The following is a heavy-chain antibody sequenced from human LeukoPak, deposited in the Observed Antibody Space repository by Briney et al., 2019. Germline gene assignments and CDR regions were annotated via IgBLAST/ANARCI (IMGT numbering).Heavy chain of an antibody. J-gene: IGHJ3*01. V-gene: IGHV3-7*01. CDR1: GFTFSSYW. CDR3: ARGEPYYYDSSGYWFPWAFDF. Sequence: PGGSLRLSCAASGFTFSSYWMSWVRQAPGKGLEWVANIKQDGSEKYYVDSVKGRFTISRDNAKNSLYLQMNSLRAEDTAVYYCARGEPYYYDSSGYWFPWAFDFWGQGTMVTVSS. CDR2: IKQDGSEK. D-gene: IGHD3-22*01.